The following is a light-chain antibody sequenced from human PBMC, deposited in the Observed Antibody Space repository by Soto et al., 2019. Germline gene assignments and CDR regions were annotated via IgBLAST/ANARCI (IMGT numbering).Light chain of an antibody. V-gene: IGKV3-20*01. CDR1: QSVSSSY. CDR3: QQYASSLLT. CDR2: GTS. Sequence: EIVLTQSPGTLSLSPGERATLSCRASQSVSSSYLAWYQQKPGQAPRLLIYGTSSRAPDIPGRFSGSGSGTDFTLTIARLEPEDFAVYYCQQYASSLLTFGGGTRVEIK. J-gene: IGKJ4*01.